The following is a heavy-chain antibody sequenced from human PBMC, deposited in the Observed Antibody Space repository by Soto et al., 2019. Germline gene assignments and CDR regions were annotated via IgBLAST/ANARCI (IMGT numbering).Heavy chain of an antibody. CDR3: AREGFGGVVPPNYGMDV. D-gene: IGHD3-10*01. Sequence: QVQLVQSGAEVKKPGASVKVSCKASGYTFTSYYMHWVRQAPGQGLEWMGIINPSGGSTSYAQKFQGRVTMTRDTSTSTVYMELSSLRSEDTAVYYWAREGFGGVVPPNYGMDVWGQGTTVTVSS. V-gene: IGHV1-46*01. CDR2: INPSGGST. CDR1: GYTFTSYY. J-gene: IGHJ6*02.